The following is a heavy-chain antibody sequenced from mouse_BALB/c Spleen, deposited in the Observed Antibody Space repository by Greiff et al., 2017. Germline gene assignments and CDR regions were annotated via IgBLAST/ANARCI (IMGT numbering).Heavy chain of an antibody. J-gene: IGHJ3*01. CDR1: GYTFTSYW. Sequence: QVQLQQSGAELARPGASVKLSCKASGYTFTSYWMQWVKQRPGQGLEWIGAIYPGDGDTRYTQKFKGKATLTADKSSSTAYMQLSSLASEDSAVYYCARGSYDPFAYWGQGTLVTVSA. CDR2: IYPGDGDT. D-gene: IGHD2-3*01. CDR3: ARGSYDPFAY. V-gene: IGHV1-87*01.